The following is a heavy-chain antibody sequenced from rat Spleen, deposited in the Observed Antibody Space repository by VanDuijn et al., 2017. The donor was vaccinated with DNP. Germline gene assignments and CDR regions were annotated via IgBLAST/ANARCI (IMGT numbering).Heavy chain of an antibody. CDR1: GFTFSDYY. CDR2: ISYDGGST. D-gene: IGHD1-9*01. J-gene: IGHJ2*01. CDR3: ARPTYYGYFDY. Sequence: EVQLVESGGGLVQPGRSLKLSCAASGFTFSDYYMAWVRQAPTKGLEWVAYISYDGGSTYYGDSVKGRFTISRDNAKSTLYLQMNSLRSEDMATYDCARPTYYGYFDYWGQGVMVTVSS. V-gene: IGHV5-22*01.